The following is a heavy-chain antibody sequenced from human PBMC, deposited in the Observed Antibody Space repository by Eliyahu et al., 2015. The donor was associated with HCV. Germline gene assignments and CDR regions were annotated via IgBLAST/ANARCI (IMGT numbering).Heavy chain of an antibody. Sequence: EGQLVESGGGLVQPGGSLRLSCAASGFSFSXYWMSWVRQAPGRGLEWVANIKQDGSEEYYVDSVKGRFTISRDNAKNSLFLQMSSLRAEDTAVYYCATDCSVGNCFFGRHSYYYGMGVWGQGTTVTVSS. CDR2: IKQDGSEE. D-gene: IGHD2-15*01. CDR3: ATDCSVGNCFFGRHSYYYGMGV. CDR1: GFSFSXYW. V-gene: IGHV3-7*01. J-gene: IGHJ6*02.